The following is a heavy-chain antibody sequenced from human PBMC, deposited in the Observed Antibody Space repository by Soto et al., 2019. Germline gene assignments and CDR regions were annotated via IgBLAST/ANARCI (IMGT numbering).Heavy chain of an antibody. Sequence: ASVKVSCQASGSTFTRYGISWVRQAPGQGLEWMGWISAYNGNTNYAQKLQGRVTMTTDTSTSTAYMELRSLRSDDTAVYYCARVGYYDSSGYYRNMENYYFDYWGQGTLVTVSS. J-gene: IGHJ4*02. CDR3: ARVGYYDSSGYYRNMENYYFDY. CDR1: GSTFTRYG. CDR2: ISAYNGNT. V-gene: IGHV1-18*01. D-gene: IGHD3-22*01.